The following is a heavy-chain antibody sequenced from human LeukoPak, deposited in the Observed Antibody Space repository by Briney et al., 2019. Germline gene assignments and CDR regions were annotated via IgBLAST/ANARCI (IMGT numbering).Heavy chain of an antibody. CDR1: GYTFTSYG. CDR2: ISAYNGNT. J-gene: IGHJ6*03. D-gene: IGHD2-2*01. V-gene: IGHV1-18*01. CDR3: ARAQPNSSTSLHYYYYYYMDV. Sequence: VASVKVSCKASGYTFTSYGISWVRQAPGQGLEWMGWISAYNGNTNYAQKLQGRVTMTTDTSTSTAYMELSSLRSEDTAVYYCARAQPNSSTSLHYYYYYYMDVWGKGTTVTVSS.